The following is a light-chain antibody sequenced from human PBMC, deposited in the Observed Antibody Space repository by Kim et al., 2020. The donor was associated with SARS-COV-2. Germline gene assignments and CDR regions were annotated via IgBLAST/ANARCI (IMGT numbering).Light chain of an antibody. CDR3: QQHHSLHT. V-gene: IGKV3-15*01. CDR1: QGVSSN. Sequence: LSVPQGETATLSCRACQGVSSNLAWYQQKPGQAPRLLIYGASTRATGIPARFSGSGSGTEFTLTISSLQSEDFAVYFCQQHHSLHTLGLGTNLEIK. CDR2: GAS. J-gene: IGKJ2*01.